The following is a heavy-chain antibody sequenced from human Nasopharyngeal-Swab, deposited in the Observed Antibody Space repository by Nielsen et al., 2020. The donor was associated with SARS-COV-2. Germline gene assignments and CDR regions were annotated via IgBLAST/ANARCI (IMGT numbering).Heavy chain of an antibody. V-gene: IGHV6-1*01. CDR2: TYYRSKWYN. CDR3: ARDPEVAGIPLFDY. D-gene: IGHD6-19*01. Sequence: SQTLSLTCAISGDSVPSNSAAWNWIRQSPSRGLEWLGRTYYRSKWYNDYAVSVKSRITINPDTSKNQFSLQLNSVTPEDTAVYYCARDPEVAGIPLFDYWGQGTLVTVSS. CDR1: GDSVPSNSAA. J-gene: IGHJ4*02.